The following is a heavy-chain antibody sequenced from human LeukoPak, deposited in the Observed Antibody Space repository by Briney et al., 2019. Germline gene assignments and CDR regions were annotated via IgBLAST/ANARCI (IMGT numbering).Heavy chain of an antibody. J-gene: IGHJ4*02. Sequence: GGSLRLSCAAPGFTFSSYGMLWVRQAPGKGLEWVAVIWYDGSNKYYADSVKGRFTISRDNSKNTLYLQMNSLRAEDTAVYYCARGFIYGDHYFDYWGQGTLVTVSS. V-gene: IGHV3-33*01. CDR1: GFTFSSYG. D-gene: IGHD4-17*01. CDR2: IWYDGSNK. CDR3: ARGFIYGDHYFDY.